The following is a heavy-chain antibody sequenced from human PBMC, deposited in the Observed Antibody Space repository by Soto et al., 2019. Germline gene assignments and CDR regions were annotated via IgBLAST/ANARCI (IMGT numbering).Heavy chain of an antibody. V-gene: IGHV3-66*01. D-gene: IGHD2-15*01. J-gene: IGHJ5*02. Sequence: LSLTCAASGFTVSSNYMSWVRQAPGKGLEWVSVIYSGGSTYYADSVKGRFTISRDNSKNTLYLQMNSLRAEDTAVYYCARSLYCSGGSCPGDNWFDPWGQGTLVTVSS. CDR2: IYSGGST. CDR3: ARSLYCSGGSCPGDNWFDP. CDR1: GFTVSSNY.